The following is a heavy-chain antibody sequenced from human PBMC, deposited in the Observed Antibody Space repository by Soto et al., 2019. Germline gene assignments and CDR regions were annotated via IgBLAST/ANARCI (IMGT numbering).Heavy chain of an antibody. V-gene: IGHV3-30-3*01. CDR2: ISYDGSNK. CDR1: GFTFSSYA. J-gene: IGHJ5*02. D-gene: IGHD4-17*01. CDR3: APGGAPYGEGEIWFDP. Sequence: QVQLVESGGGVVQPERSLRLSYAASGFTFSSYAMHWVRQAPGKGLEWVAVISYDGSNKYYADSVKGRFTISRDNSKNPLYLKMNSLSAEDTAVYYCAPGGAPYGEGEIWFDPWGQGTLVTVSS.